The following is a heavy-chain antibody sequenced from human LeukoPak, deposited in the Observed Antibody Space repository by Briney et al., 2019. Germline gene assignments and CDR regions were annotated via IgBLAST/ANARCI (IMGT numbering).Heavy chain of an antibody. J-gene: IGHJ4*02. V-gene: IGHV3-49*04. CDR2: IRSKVYGGTI. CDR1: GFTFGDYA. D-gene: IGHD2-15*01. Sequence: GGSLRLSCTASGFTFGDYAMTWVRQAPGKGLEWVGFIRSKVYGGTIEYAASVKGRFTISRDDSKSIDYLQMDSLKTDDTGVYYCTRDAHYCSGGCCYGGRTLFDYWGQGTLVTVSS. CDR3: TRDAHYCSGGCCYGGRTLFDY.